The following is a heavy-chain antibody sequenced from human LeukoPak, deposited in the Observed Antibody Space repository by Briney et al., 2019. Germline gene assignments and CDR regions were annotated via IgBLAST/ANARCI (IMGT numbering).Heavy chain of an antibody. V-gene: IGHV3-33*01. J-gene: IGHJ4*02. Sequence: PGGSLRLSCAASGITFSASGMHWVRQAPGKGLGWVAMIWSDGSNQYYADSVKGRFTISRDNSKNTVYLQMDSLRAEDTAIYFCARDKGTRALDYWGQGVLVTVSS. CDR2: IWSDGSNQ. CDR3: ARDKGTRALDY. D-gene: IGHD1-1*01. CDR1: GITFSASG.